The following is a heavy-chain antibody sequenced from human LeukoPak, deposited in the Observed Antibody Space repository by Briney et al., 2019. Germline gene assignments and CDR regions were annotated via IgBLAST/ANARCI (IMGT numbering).Heavy chain of an antibody. J-gene: IGHJ6*02. D-gene: IGHD3-10*01. CDR1: GFTFSSYA. Sequence: GSLRLSCAASGFTFSSYAMSWIRQPPGKGLEWIGYIYYSGSTNYNPSLKSRVTISVDTSKNQFSLKLSSVTAADTAVYYCARGHVSGSYSMSYYYGMDVWGQGTTVTVSS. CDR2: IYYSGST. V-gene: IGHV4-59*01. CDR3: ARGHVSGSYSMSYYYGMDV.